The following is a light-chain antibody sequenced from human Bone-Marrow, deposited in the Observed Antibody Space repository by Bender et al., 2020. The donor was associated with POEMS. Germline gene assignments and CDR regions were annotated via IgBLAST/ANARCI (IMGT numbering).Light chain of an antibody. V-gene: IGLV2-14*03. J-gene: IGLJ3*02. CDR3: QSYDNSLGGWV. Sequence: QSALTQPASVSGSPGQSITISCTGTTSDVGGYNYVSWYQQHPGKAPKLMTYDVSNRPSGVPDRFSGSKSGTSASLAITGLQAEDEGDYYCQSYDNSLGGWVFGGGTKLTVL. CDR1: TSDVGGYNY. CDR2: DVS.